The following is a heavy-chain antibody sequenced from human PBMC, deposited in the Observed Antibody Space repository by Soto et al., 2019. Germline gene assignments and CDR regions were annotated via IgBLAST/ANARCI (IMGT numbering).Heavy chain of an antibody. CDR3: ARAFGDGGDY. D-gene: IGHD3-10*01. V-gene: IGHV3-21*01. CDR1: GFTFSTYS. J-gene: IGHJ4*02. Sequence: EMQLVESGGGLVKPGGSLRLSCSASGFTFSTYSMNWVRQAPGKGLEWVSSISDSGNYKYFADSVKGRFTISRDNTKNSLFLQMNSLRAEDTAMYYCARAFGDGGDYWGQGTLVTVSS. CDR2: ISDSGNYK.